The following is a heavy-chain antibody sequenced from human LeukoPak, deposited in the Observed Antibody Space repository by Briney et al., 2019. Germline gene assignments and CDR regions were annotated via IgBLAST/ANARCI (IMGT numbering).Heavy chain of an antibody. CDR3: ARPGETGWFDP. J-gene: IGHJ5*02. CDR1: GGSFSGYY. D-gene: IGHD4-17*01. Sequence: SETLSLTCAVYGGSFSGYYWSWIRQPPGKGLEWIGEINHSGSTNYNPSLKSRVTISVDTSKNQFSLKLSSVTAADTAVYYCARPGETGWFDPWGQGTLVTVSS. CDR2: INHSGST. V-gene: IGHV4-34*01.